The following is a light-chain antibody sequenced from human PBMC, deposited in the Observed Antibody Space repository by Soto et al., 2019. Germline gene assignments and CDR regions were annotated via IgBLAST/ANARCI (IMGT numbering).Light chain of an antibody. Sequence: QSVLTQPPSASGTPGQRVTISCSGSSSNIGRNTVNWYQQFPGTAPKLLIYTNNQRPSGVPGRFSGSKSGTSASLAISGLQSEDEAEYYCQSYHSSNVVFGGGTKLTVL. V-gene: IGLV1-44*01. J-gene: IGLJ2*01. CDR2: TNN. CDR3: QSYHSSNVV. CDR1: SSNIGRNT.